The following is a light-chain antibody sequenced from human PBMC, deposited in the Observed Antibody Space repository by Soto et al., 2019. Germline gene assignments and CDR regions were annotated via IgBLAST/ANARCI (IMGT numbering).Light chain of an antibody. J-gene: IGKJ1*01. CDR3: QQYGSSIQT. CDR2: GAS. Sequence: EIVLTQFPCTLSLSPGERATLSCRASQSVGSNYLAWYQQRPGQPPNLLIFGASHRAPDIPDRFSGSGSGTDFTLTISRLEPEDFAVYYCQQYGSSIQTFGQGTKVAIK. CDR1: QSVGSNY. V-gene: IGKV3-20*01.